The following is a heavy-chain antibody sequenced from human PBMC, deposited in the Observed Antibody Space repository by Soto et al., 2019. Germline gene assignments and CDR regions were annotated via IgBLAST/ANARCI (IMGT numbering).Heavy chain of an antibody. V-gene: IGHV4-59*08. Sequence: QVQLQESGPGLVKPSETLSLSCTVSGGSIDNYYWTWIRQPPGKGLEWIGHMYYSGSTNYNPSLKSRVTISVDTSESQFSLKLSSVTAADTAVYYVARPSARRTWNAAFDIWGQGTMVTVFS. J-gene: IGHJ3*02. CDR3: ARPSARRTWNAAFDI. CDR1: GGSIDNYY. D-gene: IGHD1-1*01. CDR2: MYYSGST.